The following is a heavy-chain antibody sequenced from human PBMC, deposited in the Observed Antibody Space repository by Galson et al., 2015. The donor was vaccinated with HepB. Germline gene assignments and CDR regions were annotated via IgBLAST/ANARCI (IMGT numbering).Heavy chain of an antibody. J-gene: IGHJ6*02. CDR2: IIPIFGTA. CDR1: GGTFSSYA. D-gene: IGHD2-2*01. V-gene: IGHV1-69*13. Sequence: SVKVSCKASGGTFSSYAISWVRQAPGQGLEWMGGIIPIFGTANYAQKFQGRVTITADESTSTAYMELSSLRSEDTAVYYCASGYCSSTSCYVGAAGYYYYYGMDVWGQGTTVTVSS. CDR3: ASGYCSSTSCYVGAAGYYYYYGMDV.